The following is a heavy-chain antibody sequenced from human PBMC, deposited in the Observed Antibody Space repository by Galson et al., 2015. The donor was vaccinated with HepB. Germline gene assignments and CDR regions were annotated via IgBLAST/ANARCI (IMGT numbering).Heavy chain of an antibody. Sequence: SVKVSCKASGYTFTSYDINWVRQATGQELEWMGWMNPNSGNTGYAQKFQGRVTMTRNTSISTAYMELSSLRSEDTAVYYCARGFYDILTGYSDAFDIWGQGTMVTVSS. J-gene: IGHJ3*02. CDR3: ARGFYDILTGYSDAFDI. CDR1: GYTFTSYD. D-gene: IGHD3-9*01. CDR2: MNPNSGNT. V-gene: IGHV1-8*01.